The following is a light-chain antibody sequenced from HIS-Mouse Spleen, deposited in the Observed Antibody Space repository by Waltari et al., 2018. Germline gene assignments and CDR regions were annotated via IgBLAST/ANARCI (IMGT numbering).Light chain of an antibody. CDR3: CSYAGSSTWV. CDR2: EGS. Sequence: SALTQPASVSGSPGQSITISCTGTSSDVGSYNLVPGYQQHPAKAPKLMIYEGSKRTSGVSNRFSGSKSGNTASLTISGLQAEDEADYYCCSYAGSSTWVFGGGTKLTVL. J-gene: IGLJ3*02. CDR1: SSDVGSYNL. V-gene: IGLV2-23*01.